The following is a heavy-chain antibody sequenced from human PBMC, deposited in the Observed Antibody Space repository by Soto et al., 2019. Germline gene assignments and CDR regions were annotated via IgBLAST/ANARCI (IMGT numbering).Heavy chain of an antibody. CDR1: GYTFLNFD. Sequence: ASVKVSCKASGYTFLNFDISWVRQAAGQGLEWLGWMNPGSGKTGYASKFQGRVAMTRDASTGTSHLELSSLTSDDTAVYYCARMASAGTLNWFDPWGQGTLVTVSS. D-gene: IGHD6-13*01. J-gene: IGHJ5*02. V-gene: IGHV1-8*02. CDR3: ARMASAGTLNWFDP. CDR2: MNPGSGKT.